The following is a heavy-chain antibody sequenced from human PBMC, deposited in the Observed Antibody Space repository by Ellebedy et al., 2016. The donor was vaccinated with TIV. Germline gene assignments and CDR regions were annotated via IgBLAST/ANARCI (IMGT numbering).Heavy chain of an antibody. CDR3: ASRGYTYGYYLDY. Sequence: GESLKISXKASGYTFTAYAIAWVRQMPGKGLEWMGIIYPADSDTIYSPSFQGQVTISVDKSINTAYPQWNSLKASDTAMYYCASRGYTYGYYLDYWGQGTLVTVSS. J-gene: IGHJ4*02. D-gene: IGHD5-18*01. CDR2: IYPADSDT. CDR1: GYTFTAYA. V-gene: IGHV5-51*01.